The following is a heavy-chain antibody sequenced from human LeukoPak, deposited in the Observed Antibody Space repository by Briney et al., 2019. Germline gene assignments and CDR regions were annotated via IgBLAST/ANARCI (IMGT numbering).Heavy chain of an antibody. J-gene: IGHJ4*02. D-gene: IGHD4-23*01. CDR2: ISGSGTRT. CDR1: GFTFSSYA. V-gene: IGHV3-23*01. CDR3: AKEETRAYGGD. Sequence: GASLRLSCAASGFTFSSYAMSWVRQAPGKGLEWVSAISGSGTRTYYADSVKGRLTISRDNSKNTLYLQMNSLRAEDTAVYYCAKEETRAYGGDWGQGTLVTVSS.